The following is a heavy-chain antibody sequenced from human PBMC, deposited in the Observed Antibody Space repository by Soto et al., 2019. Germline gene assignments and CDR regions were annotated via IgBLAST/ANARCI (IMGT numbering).Heavy chain of an antibody. V-gene: IGHV4-31*03. J-gene: IGHJ4*02. CDR2: TYYSGSA. CDR1: DASISTATFY. D-gene: IGHD6-19*01. Sequence: SETLSLTCTVSDASISTATFYWIRQLPGEALEWIGYTYYSGSAYCNSSLRSRATLSLDTSKSEFSLTLTSLTAADTAVYYCARGEAGVAGRLDYWGQGTLVTVSS. CDR3: ARGEAGVAGRLDY.